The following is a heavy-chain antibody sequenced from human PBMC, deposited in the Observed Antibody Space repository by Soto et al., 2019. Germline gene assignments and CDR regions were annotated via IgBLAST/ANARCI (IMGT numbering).Heavy chain of an antibody. V-gene: IGHV4-34*01. Sequence: PSETLSLTCAVYGGSFSGYYWSWIRQPPGKGLEWIGEINHSGSTNYNPSLKSRVTISVDTSKNQFSLKLSSVTAADTAVYYCARAAGSYFNYYYGMDVWGQGTTVTVSS. CDR3: ARAAGSYFNYYYGMDV. CDR1: GGSFSGYY. D-gene: IGHD1-26*01. J-gene: IGHJ6*02. CDR2: INHSGST.